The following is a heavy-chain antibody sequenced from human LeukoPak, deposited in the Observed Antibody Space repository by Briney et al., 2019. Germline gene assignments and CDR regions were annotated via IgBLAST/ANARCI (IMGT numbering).Heavy chain of an antibody. CDR2: IRSKANSYAT. CDR3: TRPDDYGDY. Sequence: PGGSLRLSCAASGFTFSSYSTNWVRQASGNWLEWVGRIRSKANSYATAYAASVKGRFTISRDDSKNTAYLQMNSLKTEDTAVYYCTRPDDYGDYWGQGTLVTVSS. V-gene: IGHV3-73*01. J-gene: IGHJ4*02. CDR1: GFTFSSYS.